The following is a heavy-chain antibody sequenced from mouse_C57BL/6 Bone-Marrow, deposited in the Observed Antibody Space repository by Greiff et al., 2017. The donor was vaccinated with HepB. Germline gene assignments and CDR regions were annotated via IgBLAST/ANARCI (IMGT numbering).Heavy chain of an antibody. Sequence: VKLQESGPGLVQPSQSLSITCPVSGFSLTSYGVHWVRQSPGKGLEWLGVIWRGGSTDYNAAFMSRLSITKDNSKSQVFFKMNSLQADDTAIYYCVKGGGSSYRAMDYWGQGTSVTVSS. CDR1: GFSLTSYG. D-gene: IGHD1-1*01. CDR3: VKGGGSSYRAMDY. CDR2: IWRGGST. J-gene: IGHJ4*01. V-gene: IGHV2-5*01.